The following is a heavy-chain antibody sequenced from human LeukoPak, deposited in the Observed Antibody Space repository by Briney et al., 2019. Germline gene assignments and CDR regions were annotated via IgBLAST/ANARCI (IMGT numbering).Heavy chain of an antibody. Sequence: SETLSLTCTVSGGSTSSSSYYWGWIRQPPGKGLEWIGSIYYSGSTYYNPSLKSRVTISVDTSKNQFSLKLSSVTAADTAVYYCARGVGATRYFDYWGQGTLVTVSS. CDR3: ARGVGATRYFDY. D-gene: IGHD1-26*01. V-gene: IGHV4-39*07. CDR1: GGSTSSSSYY. J-gene: IGHJ4*02. CDR2: IYYSGST.